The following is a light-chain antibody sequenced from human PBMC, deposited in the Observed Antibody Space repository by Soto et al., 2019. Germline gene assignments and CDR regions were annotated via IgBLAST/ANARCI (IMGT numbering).Light chain of an antibody. J-gene: IGKJ1*01. CDR2: ATS. V-gene: IGKV3-15*01. Sequence: EVAMTQSPATLSVSPGDSATRACRASEGVGTNVAWYQQTPGQGPRLLIYATSTRATGIPARFSGSGSGTEFTLTISGLQSEDFAIYYCQQYNKGPPWTFGQGTKVEIK. CDR3: QQYNKGPPWT. CDR1: EGVGTN.